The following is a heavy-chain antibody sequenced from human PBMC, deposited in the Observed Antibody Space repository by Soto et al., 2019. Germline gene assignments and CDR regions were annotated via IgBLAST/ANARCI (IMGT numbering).Heavy chain of an antibody. V-gene: IGHV1-69*01. CDR1: GGSFSKYG. J-gene: IGHJ6*02. CDR2: IIPMFGIG. D-gene: IGHD2-2*01. Sequence: QVQLVQSGAEVKMPGSSVRVSCKASGGSFSKYGISWVRQAPGQGLEWMGGIIPMFGIGNYAEKFLGRVTITADESTSTSHMELSSLRSDDTALYFCARGYRANYFYAMDVWGQGTTVTVSS. CDR3: ARGYRANYFYAMDV.